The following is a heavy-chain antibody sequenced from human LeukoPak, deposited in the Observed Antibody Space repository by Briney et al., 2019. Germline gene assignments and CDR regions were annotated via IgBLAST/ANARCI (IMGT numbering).Heavy chain of an antibody. CDR3: ARVEPIVPDAFDI. Sequence: SETLSLTCAVYGGSFSGYYWSWIRQPPGKGLEWIGEINHSGSTNYNPSLKSRVTISVDTPKNQFSLKLSSVTAADTAVYYCARVEPIVPDAFDIWGQGTMVTVSS. D-gene: IGHD1-26*01. CDR2: INHSGST. CDR1: GGSFSGYY. J-gene: IGHJ3*02. V-gene: IGHV4-34*01.